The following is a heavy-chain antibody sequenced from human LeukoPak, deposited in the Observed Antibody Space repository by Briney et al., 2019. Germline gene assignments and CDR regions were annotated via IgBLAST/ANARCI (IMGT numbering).Heavy chain of an antibody. CDR3: ARAHYYGSGGGKY. CDR2: ISSSSSYI. V-gene: IGHV3-21*01. J-gene: IGHJ4*02. Sequence: GGSLRLSCAASGFAFSSYSMNWVRQAPGKGLEWVSSISSSSSYIYYADSVKGRFTISRDNAKNSLYLQVNSLRAEDTAVYYCARAHYYGSGGGKYWGQGTLVTVSS. D-gene: IGHD3-10*01. CDR1: GFAFSSYS.